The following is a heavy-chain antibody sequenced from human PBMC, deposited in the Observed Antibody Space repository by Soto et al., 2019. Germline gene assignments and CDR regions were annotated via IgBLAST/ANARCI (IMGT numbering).Heavy chain of an antibody. CDR2: IFYDGTEK. CDR3: VRGWGSLIHLSCLDI. J-gene: IGHJ3*02. V-gene: IGHV3-33*01. D-gene: IGHD3-16*01. CDR1: GFTFRQYG. Sequence: QVQLVESGGGVSQPGTSLRLSCAASGFTFRQYGMHWVRQAPGKGLDWVAVIFYDGTEKYYADSVKGRFTISRDNPGNMVYLQMNSLRAEDTAVYYCVRGWGSLIHLSCLDIWGQGTTVVVSS.